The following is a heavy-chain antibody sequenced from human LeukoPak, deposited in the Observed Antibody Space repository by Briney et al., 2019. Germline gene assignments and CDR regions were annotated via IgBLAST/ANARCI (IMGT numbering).Heavy chain of an antibody. Sequence: GGSLRLSCAASGFTFSSYGMHWVRQAPGKGLEWVAVISYDGSNKYYADSVKGRFTISRDNSKNTLYLQMNSLRAEDTAVYYCAKGGIGRSSSFDSWGQGTLVTVSS. J-gene: IGHJ4*02. CDR3: AKGGIGRSSSFDS. CDR1: GFTFSSYG. CDR2: ISYDGSNK. D-gene: IGHD3-10*01. V-gene: IGHV3-30*18.